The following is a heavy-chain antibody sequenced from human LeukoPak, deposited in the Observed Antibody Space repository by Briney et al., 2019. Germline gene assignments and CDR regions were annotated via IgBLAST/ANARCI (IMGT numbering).Heavy chain of an antibody. CDR3: ARGTALGLVVVTAPYGMDV. J-gene: IGHJ6*02. Sequence: SETLSLTCSVSGGSLTSYYWSWIRQSPGKALEWIGYIYYRGNTNYNPSLKSRVTISVDTSKNQFSLKLSSVTAADTAVYYCARGTALGLVVVTAPYGMDVWGQGTTVTVSS. D-gene: IGHD2-21*02. CDR1: GGSLTSYY. V-gene: IGHV4-59*12. CDR2: IYYRGNT.